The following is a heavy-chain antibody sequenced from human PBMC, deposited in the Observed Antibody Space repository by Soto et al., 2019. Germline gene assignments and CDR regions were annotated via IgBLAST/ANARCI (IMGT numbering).Heavy chain of an antibody. CDR2: INHSGST. Sequence: SETLSLTCAVYGGSFSGYYWSWIRQPPGKGLEWIGEINHSGSTNYNPSLKSRVTISVDTSKNQFSLKLSSVTAADTAVYYCARARGYSYMVQGRIRYYFDYWGQGTLVTVSS. CDR3: ARARGYSYMVQGRIRYYFDY. CDR1: GGSFSGYY. J-gene: IGHJ4*02. D-gene: IGHD5-18*01. V-gene: IGHV4-34*01.